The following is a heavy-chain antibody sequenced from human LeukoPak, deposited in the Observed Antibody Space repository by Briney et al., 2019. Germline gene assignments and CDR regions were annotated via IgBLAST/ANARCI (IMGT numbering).Heavy chain of an antibody. D-gene: IGHD3-10*01. CDR1: GGTFSSYA. CDR2: IIPILGIA. V-gene: IGHV1-69*04. Sequence: SVKVSCKASGGTFSSYAISWVRQAPGQGLEWMGRIIPILGIANYAQKFQGRVTITADKSTSTAYMELSSLRSEDTAVYYCARDVDHLLWFGELNHYGMDVWGQGTTVTVSS. J-gene: IGHJ6*02. CDR3: ARDVDHLLWFGELNHYGMDV.